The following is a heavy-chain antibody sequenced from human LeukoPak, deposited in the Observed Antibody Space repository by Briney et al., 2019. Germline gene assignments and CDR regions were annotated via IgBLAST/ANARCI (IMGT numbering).Heavy chain of an antibody. CDR2: ISSRAI. D-gene: IGHD3-3*01. Sequence: GGSLRLSCAASGFTFSGYSMKWVRQAPGKGLEWVSYISSRAIYYADSVKGRFTISRDNAKNSLYLQMNSLRVEDTAVYYCARTYDFGVGPPGDAFDNWGQGTLVTVSS. V-gene: IGHV3-48*04. CDR3: ARTYDFGVGPPGDAFDN. CDR1: GFTFSGYS. J-gene: IGHJ3*02.